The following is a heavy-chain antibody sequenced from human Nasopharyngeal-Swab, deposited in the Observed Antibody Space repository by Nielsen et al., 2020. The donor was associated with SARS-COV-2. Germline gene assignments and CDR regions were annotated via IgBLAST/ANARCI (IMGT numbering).Heavy chain of an antibody. V-gene: IGHV3-11*04. CDR3: ARDGLDYDFWSAYFMDV. Sequence: WIRQPPGKGLEWVSYISNGGSIIYYADSVKGRFTISRDNAGTSLSLQMNSLRAEDTAVYYCARDGLDYDFWSAYFMDVWGQGTTVTVSS. D-gene: IGHD3-3*01. J-gene: IGHJ6*02. CDR2: ISNGGSII.